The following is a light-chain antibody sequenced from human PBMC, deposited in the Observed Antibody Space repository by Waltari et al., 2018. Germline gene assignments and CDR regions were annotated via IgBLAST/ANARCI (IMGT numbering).Light chain of an antibody. V-gene: IGLV10-54*04. CDR3: SAWDSDLRGYV. CDR1: SNNVGNQG. J-gene: IGLJ1*01. Sequence: QAGLTQPPSVSKGLRQTATLSCTGNSNNVGNQGAAWLQQHQGQPPKLLSYRNNNRPPGISDRFSASRSGNTASLTITGRQPEDEADYYCSAWDSDLRGYVFGTGTKVTVL. CDR2: RNN.